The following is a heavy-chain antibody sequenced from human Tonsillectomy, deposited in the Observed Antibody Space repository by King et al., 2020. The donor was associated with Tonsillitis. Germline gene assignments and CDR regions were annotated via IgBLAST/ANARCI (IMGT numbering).Heavy chain of an antibody. V-gene: IGHV4-38-2*02. CDR3: ARVGIRTIIIDDAFDI. J-gene: IGHJ3*02. Sequence: VQLQESGPGLVKPAETLSLTCTVFNYSISSGHYWGWIRQPPGKGLEWIASIFHSGATNYNPSLKSRITISGDTSTNHFSLNLTSVTAADTAVYFCARVGIRTIIIDDAFDIWGQGTMVTVSS. CDR2: IFHSGAT. CDR1: NYSISSGHY. D-gene: IGHD5-24*01.